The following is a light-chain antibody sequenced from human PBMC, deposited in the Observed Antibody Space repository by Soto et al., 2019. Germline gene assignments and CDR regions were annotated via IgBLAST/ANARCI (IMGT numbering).Light chain of an antibody. CDR2: GAS. Sequence: EIVMTQSPATLSVSPGERATLSCRASQSVSSNLAWYQQKPGQAPRLLIYGASTRATGIPARFSGSGSGTEFTLTISSLQSEDFAGYYWQQYNNWPPWTFGQGTKGEIK. V-gene: IGKV3-15*01. J-gene: IGKJ1*01. CDR3: QQYNNWPPWT. CDR1: QSVSSN.